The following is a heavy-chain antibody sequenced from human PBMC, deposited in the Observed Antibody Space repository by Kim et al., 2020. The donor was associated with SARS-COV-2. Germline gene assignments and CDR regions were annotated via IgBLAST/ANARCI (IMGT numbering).Heavy chain of an antibody. CDR1: GGSFSGYY. D-gene: IGHD3-9*01. Sequence: SETLSLTCAVYGGSFSGYYWSWIRQPPGKGLEWIGEINHSGSTNYNPSLKSRVTISVDTSKNQFSLKLSSVTAADTAVYYCARVGRLRYFDWLFQEAGEIYYYGMDVWGQGTTVTVSS. V-gene: IGHV4-34*01. CDR3: ARVGRLRYFDWLFQEAGEIYYYGMDV. CDR2: INHSGST. J-gene: IGHJ6*02.